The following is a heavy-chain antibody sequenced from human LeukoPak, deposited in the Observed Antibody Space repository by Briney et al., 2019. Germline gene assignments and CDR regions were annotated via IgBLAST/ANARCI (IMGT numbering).Heavy chain of an antibody. CDR2: INWNGGST. Sequence: GGSLRLSCAASGFTFSSYAMSWVRQAPGKGLEWVSGINWNGGSTGYADSVKGRFTISRDNAKNSLYLQMNSLRAEDTALYYCARAGATGGDYENNFDYWGQGTLVTVSS. CDR1: GFTFSSYA. J-gene: IGHJ4*02. CDR3: ARAGATGGDYENNFDY. D-gene: IGHD2-21*02. V-gene: IGHV3-20*04.